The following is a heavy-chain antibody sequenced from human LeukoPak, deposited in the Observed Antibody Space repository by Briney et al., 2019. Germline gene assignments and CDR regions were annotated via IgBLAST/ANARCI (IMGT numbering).Heavy chain of an antibody. V-gene: IGHV4-59*08. CDR1: GGSISSYY. D-gene: IGHD3-10*01. Sequence: WETLTLTCTVSGGSISSYYWSWIRQPPGKGLEWIGYIYYSGSTKYNPSLKSRITISVDTSKNLFSLKMSSVTAADTAVYYCAGCMVRSYYYYGMDVWGQGTTVTVSS. CDR3: AGCMVRSYYYYGMDV. CDR2: IYYSGST. J-gene: IGHJ6*02.